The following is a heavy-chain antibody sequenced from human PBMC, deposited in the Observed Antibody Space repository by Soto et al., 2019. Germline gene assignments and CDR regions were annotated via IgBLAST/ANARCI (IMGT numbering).Heavy chain of an antibody. CDR2: IIPIFGTA. CDR3: ATIAVAGTFHPGY. V-gene: IGHV1-69*13. J-gene: IGHJ4*02. D-gene: IGHD6-19*01. CDR1: GCTFSSYA. Sequence: SVKVSCKASGCTFSSYAISWVRHAPGQGLEWMGGIIPIFGTANYAQKFQGRVTITADESTSTAYMELSSLRSEDTAVYHCATIAVAGTFHPGYWGQGTLVTVSS.